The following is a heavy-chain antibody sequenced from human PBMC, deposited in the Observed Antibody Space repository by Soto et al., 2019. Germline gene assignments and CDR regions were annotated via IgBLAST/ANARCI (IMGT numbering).Heavy chain of an antibody. CDR2: ISGSGGST. V-gene: IGHV3-23*01. D-gene: IGHD2-15*01. CDR3: ASSVLLVYYYYYMDV. Sequence: GGSLRLSCAASGFTFSSYAMSWVRQAPGKGLEWVSAISGSGGSTYYADSVKGRFTISRDNSKNTLYLQMNSLRAEDTAVYYCASSVLLVYYYYYMDVWGKGTTVTVSS. J-gene: IGHJ6*03. CDR1: GFTFSSYA.